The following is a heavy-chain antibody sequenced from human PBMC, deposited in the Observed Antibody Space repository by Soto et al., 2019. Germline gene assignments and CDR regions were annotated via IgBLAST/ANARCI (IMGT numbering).Heavy chain of an antibody. CDR3: ARRLPHDYGFDY. CDR2: ISGRGGST. D-gene: IGHD4-17*01. CDR1: GFTFGNYA. Sequence: EVQLLESGRGLVQPGGSLRLSCAASGFTFGNYAMSWVRQAPRKGLEWVSAISGRGGSTFYADSVKGRFTISRDNSKNTLYLLLNSLRAEDTAIYYCARRLPHDYGFDYWGHGTLVTVSS. V-gene: IGHV3-23*01. J-gene: IGHJ4*01.